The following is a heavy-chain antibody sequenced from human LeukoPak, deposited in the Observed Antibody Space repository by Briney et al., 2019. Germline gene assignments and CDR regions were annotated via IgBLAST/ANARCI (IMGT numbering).Heavy chain of an antibody. V-gene: IGHV3-23*01. J-gene: IGHJ4*02. D-gene: IGHD3-10*01. Sequence: PGGSLRLSCAASGFTFSSYSMNWVRQAPGKGLEWVSAISGSGGSTYYADSVKGRFTISRDNSKNTLYLQMNSLRAEDTAVYYCAKGWFGELFDFDCWGQGTLVTVSS. CDR3: AKGWFGELFDFDC. CDR2: ISGSGGST. CDR1: GFTFSSYS.